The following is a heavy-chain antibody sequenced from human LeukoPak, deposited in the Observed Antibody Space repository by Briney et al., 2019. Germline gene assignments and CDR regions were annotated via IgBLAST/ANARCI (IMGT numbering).Heavy chain of an antibody. V-gene: IGHV1-18*01. CDR3: ARARQQLVWANWFDP. Sequence: ASVTVSCKCSGYTFSNYGSSWVRPAPAQGLEWMGLISAYNGKTKYAQKLQGRVTMTTETSTSTAYMELRSLRSDDTAVYYCARARQQLVWANWFDPWGQGTLVTVSS. J-gene: IGHJ5*02. CDR2: ISAYNGKT. D-gene: IGHD6-13*01. CDR1: GYTFSNYG.